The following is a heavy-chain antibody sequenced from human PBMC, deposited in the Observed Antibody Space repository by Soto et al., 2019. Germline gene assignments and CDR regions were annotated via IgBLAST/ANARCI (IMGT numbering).Heavy chain of an antibody. CDR2: ISSSSSYI. CDR3: ARFGSVRPFHY. V-gene: IGHV3-21*01. D-gene: IGHD3-10*01. J-gene: IGHJ4*02. Sequence: EVQLVESGGGLVKPGGSLRLSCAASGFTFSSYSMNWVRQAPGKGLEWVSSISSSSSYIYYADSVKGRFTISRDNAKNSLYLQMNSLRAEDTAVYYCARFGSVRPFHYWGQGTLVTVSS. CDR1: GFTFSSYS.